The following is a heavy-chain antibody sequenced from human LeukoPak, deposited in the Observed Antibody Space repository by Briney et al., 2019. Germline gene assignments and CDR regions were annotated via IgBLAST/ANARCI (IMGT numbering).Heavy chain of an antibody. D-gene: IGHD3-22*01. J-gene: IGHJ4*02. CDR3: VRLRGSSGPIDH. Sequence: SETLSLTXTVSGASINNYYWSWIWQPPGKGLEWIGYIYYYGSTNYNPSLKRRVTISVDTSANQFSLRLTSVTAADTAVYYCVRLRGSSGPIDHWGQGTLVTVSS. CDR1: GASINNYY. V-gene: IGHV4-59*01. CDR2: IYYYGST.